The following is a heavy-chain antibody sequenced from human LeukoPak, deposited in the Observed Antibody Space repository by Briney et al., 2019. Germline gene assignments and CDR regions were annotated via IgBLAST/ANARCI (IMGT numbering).Heavy chain of an antibody. CDR1: GYRFTSYY. Sequence: GECLSISCNGSGYRFTSYYIAWVCRMHGKGLEWMGIIYPGDSNTRYSPSFQGQVTISVDKSITTAYLQWSSLKASDTAMYYCARQPGGHYASDYWGQGTLVTVSS. D-gene: IGHD2-2*01. CDR2: IYPGDSNT. CDR3: ARQPGGHYASDY. J-gene: IGHJ4*02. V-gene: IGHV5-51*01.